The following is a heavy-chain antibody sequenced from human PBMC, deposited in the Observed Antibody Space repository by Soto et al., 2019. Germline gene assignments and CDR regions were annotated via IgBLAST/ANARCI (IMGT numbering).Heavy chain of an antibody. V-gene: IGHV3-23*01. CDR1: GFTFSSYA. Sequence: PGGSLRLSCAASGFTFSSYAMSWVRQAPGKGLEWVSAISGSGGSTYYADSVKGRFTISRDNSKNTLYLQMNSLRAEDTAVYYCAKDPEYSNYVEANYFDYWGQGTLVTVSS. CDR3: AKDPEYSNYVEANYFDY. J-gene: IGHJ4*02. CDR2: ISGSGGST. D-gene: IGHD4-4*01.